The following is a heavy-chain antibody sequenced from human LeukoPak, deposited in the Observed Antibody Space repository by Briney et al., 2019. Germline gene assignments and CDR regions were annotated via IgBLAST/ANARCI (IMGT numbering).Heavy chain of an antibody. J-gene: IGHJ4*02. CDR3: ARVRGIGWFDY. CDR2: INHSGST. D-gene: IGHD3-16*01. Sequence: SETLSLTCAVYGGSFSGYYWSWIRQPPGKGLEWIGEINHSGSTNYNPSLKSRVTISVDTSKNQFSLKLSSVTAADTAVYYCARVRGIGWFDYWGQGTLVTVSS. CDR1: GGSFSGYY. V-gene: IGHV4-34*01.